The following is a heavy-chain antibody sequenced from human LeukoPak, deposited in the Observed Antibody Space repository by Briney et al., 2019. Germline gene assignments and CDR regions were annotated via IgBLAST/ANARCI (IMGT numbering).Heavy chain of an antibody. D-gene: IGHD6-13*01. CDR2: MNPYSGNT. J-gene: IGHJ6*03. V-gene: IGHV1-8*01. CDR3: ARRWYSNSGVYYYYYMDL. CDR1: GYTFTTYD. Sequence: ASVKVSCKASGYTFTTYDINWVRQATGQGLEWMGWMNPYSGNTGYAQKFQGRVTMTRNTSISTAYMELSSLKSEDTAVSYCARRWYSNSGVYYYYYMDLWGKGTTVTVSS.